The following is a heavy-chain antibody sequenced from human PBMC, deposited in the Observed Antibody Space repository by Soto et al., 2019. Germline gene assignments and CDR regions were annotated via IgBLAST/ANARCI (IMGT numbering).Heavy chain of an antibody. V-gene: IGHV1-46*03. Sequence: SVKVSCKASGYTLTGYYRDWVRHAPGQGLEWMGIINPSGGSTSYAQKFQGRVTMTRDTSTSTVYMELSNLRSEDTAVYYCARVVIHSSSWYTYYYIDVWGKGTTVT. CDR3: ARVVIHSSSWYTYYYIDV. D-gene: IGHD6-13*01. J-gene: IGHJ6*03. CDR2: INPSGGST. CDR1: GYTLTGYY.